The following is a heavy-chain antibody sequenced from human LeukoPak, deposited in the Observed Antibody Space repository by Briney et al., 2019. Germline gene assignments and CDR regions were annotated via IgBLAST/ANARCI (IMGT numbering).Heavy chain of an antibody. CDR1: GYTLTELS. CDR3: ATVNGCNYYFDY. J-gene: IGHJ4*02. Sequence: ASVKVSCKVSGYTLTELSMHWVRQAPGKGLEWMGGFDPEDGETIYAQKFQGRVTMTEDTSTDTAYMELSSLRSEDTAVYYCATVNGCNYYFDYWGQGTLVTVSS. CDR2: FDPEDGET. D-gene: IGHD5-24*01. V-gene: IGHV1-24*01.